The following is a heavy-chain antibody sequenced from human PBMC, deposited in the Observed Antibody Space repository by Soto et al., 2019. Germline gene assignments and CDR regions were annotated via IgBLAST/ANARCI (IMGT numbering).Heavy chain of an antibody. CDR1: GFTFSSHS. CDR2: ISSSSATI. Sequence: DVQLVESGGSLVQPGGSLRLCCAASGFTFSSHSMNWVRQAPGKGLEWVSFISSSSATIYYADSVKGRFTISRDNAMTLLYLQMNSLGAEDTAVYYCARGGDAVTTDFDYWGQGTLVTVSS. J-gene: IGHJ4*02. CDR3: ARGGDAVTTDFDY. D-gene: IGHD4-17*01. V-gene: IGHV3-48*01.